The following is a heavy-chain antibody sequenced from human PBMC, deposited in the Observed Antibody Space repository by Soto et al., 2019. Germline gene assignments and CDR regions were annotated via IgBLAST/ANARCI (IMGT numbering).Heavy chain of an antibody. Sequence: DSVKGRFTISRDNSKNTLYLQMNSLRAEDTAVYYCARDHLNAFEFWGQGTLVTVSS. CDR3: ARDHLNAFEF. J-gene: IGHJ3*01. V-gene: IGHV3-30*07. D-gene: IGHD3-3*02.